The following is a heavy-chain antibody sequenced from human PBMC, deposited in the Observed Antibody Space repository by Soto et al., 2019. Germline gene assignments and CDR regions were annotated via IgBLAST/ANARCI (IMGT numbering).Heavy chain of an antibody. V-gene: IGHV3-30*03. D-gene: IGHD5-12*01. CDR3: AGGYDWWDY. CDR1: GFSFRSYG. Sequence: QVQLVESGGGVVQPGKSLTLSCAASGFSFRSYGMLWVRQAPGEGLEWVALISNDGRNKYYADSVKGRFTTSRDNSKHTVSLQMNSPRAEDTAVYYGAGGYDWWDYWGQGTLVTVSS. CDR2: ISNDGRNK. J-gene: IGHJ4*02.